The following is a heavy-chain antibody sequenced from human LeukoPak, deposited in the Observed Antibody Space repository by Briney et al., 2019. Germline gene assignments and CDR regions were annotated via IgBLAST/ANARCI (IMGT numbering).Heavy chain of an antibody. CDR1: GFTFSSYS. CDR2: ISSSSSYI. Sequence: GGSLRLSCAASGFTFSSYSMNWVRQAPGKGLEWVSSISSSSSYIYYADSVKGRFTISRDNAKNSLYLQMNSLRAEDTAVYYCARTSPSIVGAPTHGMDAWGQGTTVTVSS. CDR3: ARTSPSIVGAPTHGMDA. V-gene: IGHV3-21*01. J-gene: IGHJ6*02. D-gene: IGHD1-26*01.